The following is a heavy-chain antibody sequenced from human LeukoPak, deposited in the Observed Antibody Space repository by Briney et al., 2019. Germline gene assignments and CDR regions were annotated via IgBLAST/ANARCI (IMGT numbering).Heavy chain of an antibody. Sequence: SETLSLTCTVSGGSISSHYWSWIRQPPGKGLEWIGYIYYSGSTNYNPSLKSRVTISVDTSKNQFSLKLSSVTAADTAVYYCAREIISGTQNIDAFDIWGQGTMVTVSS. CDR3: AREIISGTQNIDAFDI. CDR1: GGSISSHY. J-gene: IGHJ3*02. D-gene: IGHD6-13*01. V-gene: IGHV4-59*11. CDR2: IYYSGST.